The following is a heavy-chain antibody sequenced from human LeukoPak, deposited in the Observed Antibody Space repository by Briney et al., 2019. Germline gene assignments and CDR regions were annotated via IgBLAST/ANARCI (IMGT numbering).Heavy chain of an antibody. CDR1: GFTFSSYS. CDR3: ARGYCSSTSCYGYYYYGMDV. CDR2: ISSSSSYI. Sequence: PGGSLRLSCAASGFTFSSYSMNWVRQAPGKGLEWVSSISSSSSYIYYADSVKGRFTISRDNAKNSLYLQMNSLRAEDTAVYYCARGYCSSTSCYGYYYYGMDVWGQGTTVTVSS. J-gene: IGHJ6*02. V-gene: IGHV3-21*01. D-gene: IGHD2-2*01.